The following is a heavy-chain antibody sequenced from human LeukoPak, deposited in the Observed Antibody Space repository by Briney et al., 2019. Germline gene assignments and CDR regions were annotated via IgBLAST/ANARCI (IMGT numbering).Heavy chain of an antibody. CDR2: INPNSGVT. CDR3: ASSYSSSAMDV. J-gene: IGHJ6*03. D-gene: IGHD6-6*01. V-gene: IGHV1-2*04. CDR1: GYTITGYY. Sequence: ASVKVSCKASGYTITGYYMHWVRQAPGQGLEWMGRINPNSGVTNYAQKFQGWVTLTRDTSISTAYMELTRLKSDDTAVYYCASSYSSSAMDVWGKGTTVTVSS.